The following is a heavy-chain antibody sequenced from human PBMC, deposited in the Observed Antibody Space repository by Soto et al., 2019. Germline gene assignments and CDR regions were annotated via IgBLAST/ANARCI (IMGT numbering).Heavy chain of an antibody. D-gene: IGHD1-26*01. Sequence: QVQLVQSGAEVKKPGAPVKVSCKASGYTFTDYDINWVRQAPGQGREWMGWMNANTGNTTYAQPFQGRLIMTRDTSISTAFMELSSLRSEDTALYYCARGKWATLTDFWGQGTLVTVSS. CDR3: ARGKWATLTDF. CDR1: GYTFTDYD. V-gene: IGHV1-8*01. CDR2: MNANTGNT. J-gene: IGHJ4*02.